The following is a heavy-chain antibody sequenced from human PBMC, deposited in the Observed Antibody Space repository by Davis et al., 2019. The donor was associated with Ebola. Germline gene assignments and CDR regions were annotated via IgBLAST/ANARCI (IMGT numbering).Heavy chain of an antibody. CDR3: AKDNRNIWSEV. J-gene: IGHJ6*04. Sequence: GESLKISCAASGFIFSSYVMSWVRQAPGKGLEWVSTVGLSADTYYADSVKGRFTISRDNSKNTLYLQMNGLRVEDTAIYYCAKDNRNIWSEVWGKGTTVTVSS. CDR1: GFIFSSYV. V-gene: IGHV3-23*01. CDR2: VGLSADT. D-gene: IGHD2/OR15-2a*01.